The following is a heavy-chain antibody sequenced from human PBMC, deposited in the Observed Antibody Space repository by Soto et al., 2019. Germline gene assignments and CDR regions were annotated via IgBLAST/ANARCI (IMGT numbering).Heavy chain of an antibody. D-gene: IGHD6-19*01. Sequence: SETLSLTCTVSGGSISSSSYYWGWIRQPPGKGLEWIGSIYYSGSTYYNPSLKSRVTISVDTSKNQFSLKLSSVTAADTAVYYCARQILLQWPLFDPWGQGTLVTVSS. J-gene: IGHJ5*02. CDR2: IYYSGST. V-gene: IGHV4-39*01. CDR3: ARQILLQWPLFDP. CDR1: GGSISSSSYY.